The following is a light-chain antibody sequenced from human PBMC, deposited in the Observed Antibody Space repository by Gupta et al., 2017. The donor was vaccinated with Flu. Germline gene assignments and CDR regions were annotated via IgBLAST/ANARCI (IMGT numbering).Light chain of an antibody. V-gene: IGKV3D-7*01. Sequence: PGERVTLSCRASQSVSSGYLTWYQQKPGQAPRLLICGASTRATSIPARFSGSGSGTDFTLTNSSRQQEEFAGYYCQQHENLPPLTFGRGTKVEIK. CDR1: QSVSSGY. J-gene: IGKJ4*01. CDR3: QQHENLPPLT. CDR2: GAS.